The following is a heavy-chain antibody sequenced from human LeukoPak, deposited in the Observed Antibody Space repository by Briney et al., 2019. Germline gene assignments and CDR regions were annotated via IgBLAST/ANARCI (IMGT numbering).Heavy chain of an antibody. V-gene: IGHV4-34*01. CDR1: GGSFSGYY. J-gene: IGHJ5*02. D-gene: IGHD3-3*01. CDR3: ARAQPQRRITIFGVVIIPVPFDP. Sequence: PSETLSLTCAVYGGSFSGYYWSWIRQPPRKGLEWIGEINHSGSTNYNPSLKSRVTISVDTSKNQFSLKLSSVTAADTAVYYCARAQPQRRITIFGVVIIPVPFDPWGQGTLVTVSS. CDR2: INHSGST.